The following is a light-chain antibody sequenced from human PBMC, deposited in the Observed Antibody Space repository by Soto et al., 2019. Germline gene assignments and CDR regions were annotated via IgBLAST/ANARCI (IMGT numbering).Light chain of an antibody. CDR3: SSYTSSSTPWV. CDR2: DVS. J-gene: IGLJ3*02. V-gene: IGLV2-14*01. CDR1: SSDVGGYNY. Sequence: PASVSGSPGQSITISCTGTSSDVGGYNYVSWYQQHPGKAPKLMIYDVSNRPSGVSNRFSGSKSGNTASLTFSGLKAEEEADYYCSSYTSSSTPWVFGGGTKVTVL.